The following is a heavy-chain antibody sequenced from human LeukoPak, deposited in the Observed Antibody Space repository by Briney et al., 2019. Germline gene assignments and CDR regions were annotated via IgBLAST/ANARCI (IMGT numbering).Heavy chain of an antibody. D-gene: IGHD6-13*01. V-gene: IGHV5-51*01. CDR3: ARQGGYGTSWYNY. J-gene: IGHJ4*02. Sequence: GESLKISCKGSGYSFTNYWIGWVRQMPGNGLEWMGIIYPDDSDTKYSPSFQGQVTISADKSISTAYLQWSSLKASDTAMYYCARQGGYGTSWYNYWGQGTLVTVSS. CDR2: IYPDDSDT. CDR1: GYSFTNYW.